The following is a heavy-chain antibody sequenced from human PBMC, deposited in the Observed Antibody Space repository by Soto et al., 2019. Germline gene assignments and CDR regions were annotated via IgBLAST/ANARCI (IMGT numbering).Heavy chain of an antibody. D-gene: IGHD3-10*01. J-gene: IGHJ4*02. V-gene: IGHV3-23*01. CDR2: ISGSGGST. Sequence: EVQLLDSGGGLVQPGGSLRLSFAASGFTFSSYAMSWVRQAPGKGLEWVSAISGSGGSTYYADSVKGRFTISRDNSKNTLYLQMNSLRAEDTAVYYCAKASGWFGEFDYWGQGTLVTVSS. CDR1: GFTFSSYA. CDR3: AKASGWFGEFDY.